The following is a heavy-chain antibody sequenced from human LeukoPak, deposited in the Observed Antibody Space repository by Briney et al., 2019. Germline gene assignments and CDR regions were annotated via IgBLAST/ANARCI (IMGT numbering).Heavy chain of an antibody. J-gene: IGHJ4*02. CDR2: ISGSGGST. Sequence: GGSLRLSCAASGFTFSNCGMSWVRQAPGKGLEWVSAISGSGGSTYYADSVKGRFTISRDNSKNALYLQMNSLRAEDTAVYYCAKDLKRSSEDHPDYWGQGTLVTVSS. V-gene: IGHV3-23*01. CDR1: GFTFSNCG. D-gene: IGHD6-13*01. CDR3: AKDLKRSSEDHPDY.